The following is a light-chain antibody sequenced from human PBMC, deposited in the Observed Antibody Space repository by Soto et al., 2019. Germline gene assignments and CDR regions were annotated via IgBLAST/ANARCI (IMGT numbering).Light chain of an antibody. CDR3: SSYTSSSTVV. CDR2: DVS. V-gene: IGLV2-14*01. CDR1: SSYVGGYNY. Sequence: QSALTQPASVSGSPGQSITISCTGTSSYVGGYNYVSWYQQHPGKAPKLMIYDVSNRPSGVSNRFSGSKSGNTASLTISGLQAEAEADYYCSSYTSSSTVVFAGGTKLTVL. J-gene: IGLJ2*01.